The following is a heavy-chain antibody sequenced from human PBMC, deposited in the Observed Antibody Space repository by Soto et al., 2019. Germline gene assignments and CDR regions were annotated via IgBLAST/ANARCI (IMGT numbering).Heavy chain of an antibody. D-gene: IGHD4-4*01. J-gene: IGHJ6*03. CDR1: GCTFSSYA. Sequence: GGSLRLSCAASGCTFSSYAMSWVRQAPGKGLEWVSAISGSGGSTYYADSVKGRFTISRDNSKNTLYLQMNSLRAEDTAVYYCAKEVPATVKSPPSYYYYMDVWGKGTTVTVSS. CDR2: ISGSGGST. V-gene: IGHV3-23*01. CDR3: AKEVPATVKSPPSYYYYMDV.